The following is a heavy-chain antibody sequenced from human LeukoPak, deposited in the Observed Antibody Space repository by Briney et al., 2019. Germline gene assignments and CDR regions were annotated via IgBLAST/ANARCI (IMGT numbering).Heavy chain of an antibody. CDR2: ISSGGSTI. Sequence: GGSLRLSCAASGFTFSDYYMSWIRQAPGKGLEWISYISSGGSTIYYADSVRGQFTISRDNAKKSLYLQMNSLRAEDTAVYYCARSDSGSYYYWGQGTLVTVSS. CDR1: GFTFSDYY. J-gene: IGHJ4*02. V-gene: IGHV3-11*01. D-gene: IGHD1-26*01. CDR3: ARSDSGSYYY.